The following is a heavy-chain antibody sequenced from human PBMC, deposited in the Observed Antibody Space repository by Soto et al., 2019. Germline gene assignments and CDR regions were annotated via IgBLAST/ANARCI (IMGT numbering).Heavy chain of an antibody. CDR1: GGSISSDNYY. CDR3: ARHSYGPMYNWFDP. J-gene: IGHJ5*02. Sequence: QLQLQESGPRLVKPSETLSLTCGVSGGSISSDNYYWGWIRQPPGKGLEWIGSVFHSGSTYYNPSLRSRVTISVDTSKHQFSLTLNSGTAADTAVYYCARHSYGPMYNWFDPWGQGVLVTVSS. D-gene: IGHD3-16*01. V-gene: IGHV4-39*01. CDR2: VFHSGST.